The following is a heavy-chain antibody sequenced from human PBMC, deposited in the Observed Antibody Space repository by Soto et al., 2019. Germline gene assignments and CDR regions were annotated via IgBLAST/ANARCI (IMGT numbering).Heavy chain of an antibody. V-gene: IGHV1-69*02. CDR2: IIPILGIA. Sequence: QVQLVQSGAEVKKPGSSVKVSCKASGGTFSSYTISWVRQATGQGLEWMGRIIPILGIANYAQKFQGRVTIXXDXSXXTAYMELSSLRSEDTAVYYCASGPQVDTALLSFDIWGQGTMVTVSS. CDR1: GGTFSSYT. D-gene: IGHD5-18*01. CDR3: ASGPQVDTALLSFDI. J-gene: IGHJ3*02.